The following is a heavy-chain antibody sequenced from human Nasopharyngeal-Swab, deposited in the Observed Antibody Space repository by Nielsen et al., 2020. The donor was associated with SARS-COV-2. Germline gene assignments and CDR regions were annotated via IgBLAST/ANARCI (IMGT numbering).Heavy chain of an antibody. D-gene: IGHD4/OR15-4a*01. J-gene: IGHJ6*02. CDR2: ISSSGSTI. CDR3: ARGLWSSLRLLGGMDV. Sequence: GESLKISWAASGFTFSDYYMSWIRQAPGKGLEWVSYISSSGSTIYYADSVKGRFTISRDNAKNSLYLQMNSLRAEDTAVYYCARGLWSSLRLLGGMDVWGQGTTVTVSS. CDR1: GFTFSDYY. V-gene: IGHV3-11*04.